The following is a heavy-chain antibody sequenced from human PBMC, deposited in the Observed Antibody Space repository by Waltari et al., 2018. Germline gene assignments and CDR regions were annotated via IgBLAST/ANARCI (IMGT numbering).Heavy chain of an antibody. J-gene: IGHJ6*03. CDR1: GFTFSTYY. Sequence: QVQLVESGGGLVKPGGSLRISCAASGFTFSTYYLSWFRQAPGKGLEWVSYISSSGSTIYYADSVKGRFTISRDNAKNSLYLQMNSLRAEDTAVYYCARNLYYYYYMDVWGKGTTVTVSS. CDR3: ARNLYYYYYMDV. V-gene: IGHV3-11*01. CDR2: ISSSGSTI.